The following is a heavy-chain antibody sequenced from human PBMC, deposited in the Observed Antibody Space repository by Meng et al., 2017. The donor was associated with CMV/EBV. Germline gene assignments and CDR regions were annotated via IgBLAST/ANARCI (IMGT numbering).Heavy chain of an antibody. D-gene: IGHD6-13*01. V-gene: IGHV3-30-3*01. Sequence: GGSLRLSCAASGFTFSSYDMHWVRQAPGKGLEWVAVISYDGSNKYYADSVKGRFTISRDNSKNTLYLQMNSLRAEDTAVYYCARDVSDIWQQLSYYYYGMDVWGQGTTVTVSS. CDR3: ARDVSDIWQQLSYYYYGMDV. CDR1: GFTFSSYD. J-gene: IGHJ6*02. CDR2: ISYDGSNK.